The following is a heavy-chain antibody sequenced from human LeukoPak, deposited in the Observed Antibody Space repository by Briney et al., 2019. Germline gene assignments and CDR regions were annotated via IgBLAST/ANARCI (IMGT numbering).Heavy chain of an antibody. V-gene: IGHV1-46*01. Sequence: GASVKVSCKASGYTFTSYYMHWVRQAPGQGLQWMGIINPSGGTTTYAQKFQGRVTMTRDTSTSTVYMELTSQRSEDTAVYYCARDLGVTGSDYWGQGTLVTVSS. CDR3: ARDLGVTGSDY. CDR1: GYTFTSYY. CDR2: INPSGGTT. D-gene: IGHD3-9*01. J-gene: IGHJ4*02.